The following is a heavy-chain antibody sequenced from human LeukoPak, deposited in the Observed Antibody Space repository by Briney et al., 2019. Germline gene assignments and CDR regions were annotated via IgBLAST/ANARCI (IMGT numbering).Heavy chain of an antibody. CDR1: GFTFSSYW. D-gene: IGHD3-22*01. CDR2: IKQDGSEK. Sequence: PGGSLRLSCSASGFTFSSYWMHWVRQAPGKGLEWVANIKQDGSEKYYVDSVKGRFTISRDNAKNSLYLQMNSLRAEDTAVYYCARDSTYYYDSSGYPQFDYWGQGTLVTVSS. V-gene: IGHV3-7*01. J-gene: IGHJ4*02. CDR3: ARDSTYYYDSSGYPQFDY.